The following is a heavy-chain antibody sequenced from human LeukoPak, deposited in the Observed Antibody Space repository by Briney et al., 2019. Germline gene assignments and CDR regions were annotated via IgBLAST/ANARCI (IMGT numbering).Heavy chain of an antibody. J-gene: IGHJ4*02. CDR3: TSAGSYRVDS. Sequence: SETLSLTCTVSGGSISSSSYYWGWIRQPPGKGLEWIGSTYYRGSTYYNPSLESRVSISVDTSKNQFSLKLSSVTAADVAVYYCTSAGSYRVDSWGQGTLVTVSS. CDR1: GGSISSSSYY. CDR2: TYYRGST. D-gene: IGHD3-10*01. V-gene: IGHV4-39*01.